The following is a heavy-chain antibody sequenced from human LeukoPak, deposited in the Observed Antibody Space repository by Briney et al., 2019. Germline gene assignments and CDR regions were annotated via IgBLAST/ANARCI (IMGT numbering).Heavy chain of an antibody. D-gene: IGHD6-25*01. CDR1: GFSFSSYS. CDR3: ARGSSAPDY. J-gene: IGHJ4*02. V-gene: IGHV3-48*02. Sequence: GGSLRLSCEASGFSFSSYSMNWVRQAPGKGLEWVSYISPSSSDIYYADSVKGRFTISRDNAKNSVYLQMNSLRDEDTAVYYCARGSSAPDYWGQGTLVTVSS. CDR2: ISPSSSDI.